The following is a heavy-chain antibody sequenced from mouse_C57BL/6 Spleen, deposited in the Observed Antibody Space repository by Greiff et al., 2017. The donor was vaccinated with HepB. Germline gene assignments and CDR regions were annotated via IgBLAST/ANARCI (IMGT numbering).Heavy chain of an antibody. J-gene: IGHJ4*01. Sequence: QVQLQQPGAELVKPGASVKMSCKASGYTFTSYWITWVKQRPGQGLEWIGDIYPGSGSTNYNEKFKSKATLTVDTSSSTAYMQLSSLPSEDSAVYYCARGGDGYYYAMDYWGQGTSVTVSS. CDR2: IYPGSGST. CDR3: ARGGDGYYYAMDY. CDR1: GYTFTSYW. D-gene: IGHD2-3*01. V-gene: IGHV1-55*01.